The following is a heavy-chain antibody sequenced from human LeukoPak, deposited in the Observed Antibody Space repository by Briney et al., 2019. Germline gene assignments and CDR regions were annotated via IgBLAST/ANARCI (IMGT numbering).Heavy chain of an antibody. D-gene: IGHD3-10*01. CDR2: IYYSGST. V-gene: IGHV4-39*01. CDR1: GGSISSSSYY. Sequence: SETLSLTCTVSGGSISSSSYYWGWIRQPPGKGLGWIGSIYYSGSTYYNPSLKSRVTISVDTSKNQFSLKLSSVTAADTAVYYCAGSEGVIDYWGQGTLVTVSS. J-gene: IGHJ4*02. CDR3: AGSEGVIDY.